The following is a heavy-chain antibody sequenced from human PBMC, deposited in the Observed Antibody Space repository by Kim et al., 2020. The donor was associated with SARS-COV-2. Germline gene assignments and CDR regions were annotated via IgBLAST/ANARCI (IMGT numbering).Heavy chain of an antibody. Sequence: SAATYADYVKGRFTISRDNAKNTQYLQMNSLRAEDTALDYCARGTAGFDPWGQGTLVTVSS. CDR3: ARGTAGFDP. CDR2: SAA. D-gene: IGHD6-19*01. V-gene: IGHV3-74*01. J-gene: IGHJ5*02.